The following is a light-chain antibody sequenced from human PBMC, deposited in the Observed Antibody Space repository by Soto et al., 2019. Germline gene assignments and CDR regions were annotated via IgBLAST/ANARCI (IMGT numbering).Light chain of an antibody. Sequence: DVVMTQSPDSLAVSLGERATINCKSSQSVFYTSNNKNFLAWYQQKPGQPPKLLFYWASTRESGVPDRFSGSGSGPDFTLTISSLQAEDVAIYYCQQYCLIPYTFGQGTKLEIK. CDR3: QQYCLIPYT. CDR1: QSVFYTSNNKNF. J-gene: IGKJ2*01. CDR2: WAS. V-gene: IGKV4-1*01.